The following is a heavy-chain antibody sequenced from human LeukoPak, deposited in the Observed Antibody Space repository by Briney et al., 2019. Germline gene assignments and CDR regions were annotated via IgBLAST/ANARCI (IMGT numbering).Heavy chain of an antibody. CDR3: ARVGSGSYYNAFDY. V-gene: IGHV3-20*01. CDR2: INWNGGST. Sequence: PGGSLRLSCAASGFTFSNYEMHWVRQAPGKGLEWVSGINWNGGSTGYADSVKGRFTISRDNAKNSLYLQMNSLRAEDTALYHCARVGSGSYYNAFDYWGQGTLVTVSS. D-gene: IGHD3-10*01. CDR1: GFTFSNYE. J-gene: IGHJ4*02.